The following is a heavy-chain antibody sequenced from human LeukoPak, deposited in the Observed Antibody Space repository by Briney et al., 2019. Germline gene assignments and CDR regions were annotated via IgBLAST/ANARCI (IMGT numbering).Heavy chain of an antibody. Sequence: SETLSLTCTVSGGSISSYYWGWIRQPPGKGLEWIGSIYYSGSTYYNPSLKSRVTISVDTSKNQFSLKLSSVTAADTAVYYCARLPGIAVAATWGQGTLVTVSS. CDR2: IYYSGST. CDR1: GGSISSYY. D-gene: IGHD6-19*01. J-gene: IGHJ5*02. CDR3: ARLPGIAVAAT. V-gene: IGHV4-39*01.